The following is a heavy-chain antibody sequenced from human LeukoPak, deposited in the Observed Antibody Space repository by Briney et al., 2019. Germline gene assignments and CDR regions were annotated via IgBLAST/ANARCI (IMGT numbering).Heavy chain of an antibody. CDR3: ATRGAAMAAFDY. Sequence: GEALQTSCQGSGCNFPSYWVGWGRQMPGKGLEGRGIMYPGDSDTRYSPSFQGQVTISADKSISTAYLQWNSLKASDTATYYCATRGAAMAAFDYWGQGTLVTVSS. CDR1: GCNFPSYW. J-gene: IGHJ4*02. CDR2: MYPGDSDT. D-gene: IGHD5-18*01. V-gene: IGHV5-51*01.